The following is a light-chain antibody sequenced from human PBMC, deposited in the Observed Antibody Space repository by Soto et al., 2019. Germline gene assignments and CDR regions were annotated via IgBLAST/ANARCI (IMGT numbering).Light chain of an antibody. Sequence: QSVLTQPPSVSGAPGQRVTISCTGSSSNIGPDYDVHWYQQLPGTAPKLLIYGDSNRPSGVPDRFSGSRSGTSASPAITGLQAEDEADYYCQSWDSSLSASVFGSGTKVTVL. CDR1: SSNIGPDYD. V-gene: IGLV1-40*01. CDR3: QSWDSSLSASV. CDR2: GDS. J-gene: IGLJ1*01.